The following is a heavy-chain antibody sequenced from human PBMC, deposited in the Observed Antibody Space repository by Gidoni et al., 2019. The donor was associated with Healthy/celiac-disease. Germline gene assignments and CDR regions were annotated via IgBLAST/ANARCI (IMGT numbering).Heavy chain of an antibody. CDR1: GYTFTSYD. J-gene: IGHJ4*02. CDR2: MNPNSGNT. CDR3: ASGMLDSRGYNAY. D-gene: IGHD3-22*01. Sequence: SCKASGYTFTSYDINWVLQATGQGLEWMGWMNPNSGNTGYAQKFQGRVTMTKNTSISTAYMELSSLRSEDTAVYECASGMLDSRGYNAYWGQGTLVTVSS. V-gene: IGHV1-8*01.